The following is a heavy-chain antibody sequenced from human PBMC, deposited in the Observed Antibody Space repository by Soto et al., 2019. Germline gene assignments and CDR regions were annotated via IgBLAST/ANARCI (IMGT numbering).Heavy chain of an antibody. CDR3: AKTSSASERDSPGW. CDR1: GFTFNNSA. Sequence: TGGSLRLSCAASGFTFNNSAMNWVRQVPGKGLEWVAAISGTGGSTFYSDSLGGRFTISRDNSKNILFLQMKSLKAGDTAVYYCAKTSSASERDSPGWWGQGTLVTVSS. V-gene: IGHV3-23*01. J-gene: IGHJ4*02. CDR2: ISGTGGST. D-gene: IGHD2-21*01.